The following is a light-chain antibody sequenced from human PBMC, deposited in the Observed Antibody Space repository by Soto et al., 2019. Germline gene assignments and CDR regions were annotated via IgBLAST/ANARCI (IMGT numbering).Light chain of an antibody. CDR3: SSSTPARGLV. J-gene: IGLJ1*01. CDR1: SSDLTYNS. V-gene: IGLV2-14*01. CDR2: DVS. Sequence: QSALTQPASVSGSLGQSVSISCTEDSSDLTYNSVSWYQRHPHKAPKLIIYDVSYRPSGVSTRFSGSQSAGSASLTISGLQAEDEADYYCSSSTPARGLVFGSGTKVTVL.